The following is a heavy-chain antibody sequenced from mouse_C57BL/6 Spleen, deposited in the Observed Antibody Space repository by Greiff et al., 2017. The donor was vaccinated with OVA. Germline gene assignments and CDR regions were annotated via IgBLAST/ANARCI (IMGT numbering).Heavy chain of an antibody. J-gene: IGHJ2*01. CDR1: GYSFTSYY. V-gene: IGHV1-66*01. D-gene: IGHD1-1*02. CDR2: IYPGSGNT. Sequence: QVQLKQSGPELVKPGASVKISCKASGYSFTSYYIHWVKQRPGQGLEWIGWIYPGSGNTKYNEKFKGKATLTADTSSSTAYMQLSSLTSEDSAVYYCARGTMGYYFDYWGQGTTLTVSS. CDR3: ARGTMGYYFDY.